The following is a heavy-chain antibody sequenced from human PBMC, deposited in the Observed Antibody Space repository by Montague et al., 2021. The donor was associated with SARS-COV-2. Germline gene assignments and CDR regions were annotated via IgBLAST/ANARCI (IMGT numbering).Heavy chain of an antibody. CDR1: GDSVTENRAS. D-gene: IGHD2-2*01. CDR2: KYYRSKWYN. V-gene: IGHV6-1*01. J-gene: IGHJ4*02. CDR3: ARIPVGSKYYFDF. Sequence: CAISGDSVTENRASGADRRRSPLNCSEALRWKYYRSKWYNDYAVSVKSRITINPDTSKNQISLQLNSVTPEDTAVYYCARIPVGSKYYFDFWGQGTLVTVSS.